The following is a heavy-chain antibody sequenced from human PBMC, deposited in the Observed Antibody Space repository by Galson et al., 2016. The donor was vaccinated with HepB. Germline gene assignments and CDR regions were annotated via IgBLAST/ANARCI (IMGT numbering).Heavy chain of an antibody. CDR3: ASWAGRANNDSWSGPLDY. CDR1: GYTFTTQS. J-gene: IGHJ4*02. CDR2: ISAGNGNT. Sequence: SVKVSCKASGYTFTTQSLHWVRQAPGESLEWMGWISAGNGNTKYSQKLQGRVTITRDTSANTAYMELSSLTSEDTAVYYCASWAGRANNDSWSGPLDYWGQGTRVTVSS. V-gene: IGHV1-3*01. D-gene: IGHD3-3*01.